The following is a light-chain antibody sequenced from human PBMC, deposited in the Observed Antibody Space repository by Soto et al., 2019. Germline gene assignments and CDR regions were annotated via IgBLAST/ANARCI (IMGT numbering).Light chain of an antibody. Sequence: QSALTQPPSASGSPGQSVTISCTETSSDVGGSNFVSWYQQHPGKAPKLMIYEVSKRPSGVPARFSGSKSGNTASLTVSGLQAEDEADYYCSSSAGGYTWVFGGGTKLTVL. CDR3: SSSAGGYTWV. J-gene: IGLJ3*02. V-gene: IGLV2-8*01. CDR1: SSDVGGSNF. CDR2: EVS.